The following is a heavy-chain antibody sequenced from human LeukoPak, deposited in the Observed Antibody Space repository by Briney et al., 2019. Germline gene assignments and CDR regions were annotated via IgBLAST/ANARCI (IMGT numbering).Heavy chain of an antibody. CDR3: ARDPSIVVVPAAIDY. Sequence: PSETLSLTCTVSGGSISSYYWSWIRQPPGKGPEWIGYIYYSGSTNYNPSLKSRVTTSVDTSKNRFSLKLSSVTAADTAVYYCARDPSIVVVPAAIDYWGQGTLVTVSS. CDR2: IYYSGST. V-gene: IGHV4-59*12. J-gene: IGHJ4*02. D-gene: IGHD2-2*01. CDR1: GGSISSYY.